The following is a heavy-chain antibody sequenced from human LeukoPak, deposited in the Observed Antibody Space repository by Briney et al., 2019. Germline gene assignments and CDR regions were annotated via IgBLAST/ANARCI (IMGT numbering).Heavy chain of an antibody. D-gene: IGHD3-10*01. V-gene: IGHV3-23*01. CDR2: ISGSGGST. CDR3: AKAGDIITMVRGVRIDYFDY. J-gene: IGHJ4*02. Sequence: GGSLRLSCAASGFTFSTYAMSWVRQAPGKGLEWVSAISGSGGSTYYADSVKGRFTISRDNSKNTLYLQMNSLRAEDTAVYYCAKAGDIITMVRGVRIDYFDYWGQGTLVTVSS. CDR1: GFTFSTYA.